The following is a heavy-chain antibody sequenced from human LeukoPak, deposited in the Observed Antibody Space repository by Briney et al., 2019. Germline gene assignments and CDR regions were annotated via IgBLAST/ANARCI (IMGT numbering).Heavy chain of an antibody. J-gene: IGHJ4*02. CDR3: ARDLLYDSSGYDY. Sequence: GGSLRLSCAASGFTFSSCSMKWVRQAPGKGLEWVAVISYDGSNKYYADSVKGRFTISRDNSKNTLYLQMNSLRAEDTAVYYCARDLLYDSSGYDYWGQGTLVTVSS. D-gene: IGHD3-22*01. V-gene: IGHV3-30*03. CDR2: ISYDGSNK. CDR1: GFTFSSCS.